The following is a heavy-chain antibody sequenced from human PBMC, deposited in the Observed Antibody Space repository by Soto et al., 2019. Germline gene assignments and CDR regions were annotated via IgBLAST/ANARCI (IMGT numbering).Heavy chain of an antibody. Sequence: QVTLKESGPVLVKPTETLTLTCTVSGFSFSDARMGVSWIRQPPGKALEWLAHIFSDDAKSYSTSLKSRLAISKDTSTNQVVLTMTNVDPADTATYFCAREYCGSDSYHEAFHIWGLGTMVTVSS. J-gene: IGHJ3*02. CDR1: GFSFSDARMG. CDR2: IFSDDAK. D-gene: IGHD2-21*02. CDR3: AREYCGSDSYHEAFHI. V-gene: IGHV2-26*01.